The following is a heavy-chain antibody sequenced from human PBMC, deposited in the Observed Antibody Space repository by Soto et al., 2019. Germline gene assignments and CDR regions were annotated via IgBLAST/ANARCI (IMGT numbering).Heavy chain of an antibody. Sequence: QVQLVQSGAELKKPGSSVKVSCKASGDTFSFYTINWVRQAPGLGLEWMGRVNPILSMSNYAQKFQCRVTMTADKSTSTAYMELRSLRSEDTAFYYCATSYGSGYRAFDYWGQGALVTVSS. CDR1: GDTFSFYT. J-gene: IGHJ4*02. CDR3: ATSYGSGYRAFDY. CDR2: VNPILSMS. D-gene: IGHD3-10*01. V-gene: IGHV1-69*02.